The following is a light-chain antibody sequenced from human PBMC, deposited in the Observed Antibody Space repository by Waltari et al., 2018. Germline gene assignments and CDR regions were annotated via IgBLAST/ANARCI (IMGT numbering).Light chain of an antibody. Sequence: IQLTPSPSPLSASVADRVTITCRASQSISSYLNCYQQNPGKAPTLLIYAASSLQRGVPSRFSGSGAGTDFTLTISSLQPEDFATYYCQQSYSTPRTFGGGTKVEIK. V-gene: IGKV1-39*01. CDR2: AAS. J-gene: IGKJ4*01. CDR1: QSISSY. CDR3: QQSYSTPRT.